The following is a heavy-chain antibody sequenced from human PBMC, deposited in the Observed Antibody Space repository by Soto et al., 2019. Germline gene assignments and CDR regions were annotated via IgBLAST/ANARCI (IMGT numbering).Heavy chain of an antibody. D-gene: IGHD3-22*01. CDR2: ISAYNGNT. V-gene: IGHV1-18*01. CDR3: ARGLGPYYDSSVAGSPLDY. CDR1: GYTFTSYG. Sequence: GASVKVSCKASGYTFTSYGISWVRQAPGQGLEWMGWISAYNGNTNYAQKLQGRVTMTTDTSTSTAYMKLRSLRSDDTAVYYCARGLGPYYDSSVAGSPLDYWGQGTLVTV. J-gene: IGHJ4*02.